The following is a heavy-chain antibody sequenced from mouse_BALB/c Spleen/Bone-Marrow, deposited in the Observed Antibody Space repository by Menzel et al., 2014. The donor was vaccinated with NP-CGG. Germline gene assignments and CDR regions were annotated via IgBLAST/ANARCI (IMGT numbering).Heavy chain of an antibody. CDR3: ARDMGGLLFDY. D-gene: IGHD2-3*01. CDR1: GFTFTDYF. CDR2: IRNKANGYTT. V-gene: IGHV7-3*02. Sequence: EVQRVESGGGLVQPGGSLRLSCAPSGFTFTDYFMNWVRQPPGKALEWLAFIRNKANGYTTEYSASVKGRFTISRDNSQSILYLQMNTLRPEDSATYYCARDMGGLLFDYWGQGTTLTVSS. J-gene: IGHJ2*01.